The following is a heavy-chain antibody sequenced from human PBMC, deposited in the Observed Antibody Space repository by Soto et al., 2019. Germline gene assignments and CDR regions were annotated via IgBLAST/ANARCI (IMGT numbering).Heavy chain of an antibody. D-gene: IGHD2-15*01. V-gene: IGHV1-18*01. CDR3: AFIGGYCSGGSCYSEYCYGMDV. CDR2: ISAYNGNT. Sequence: GASVKVSCKASGYTFMSYGISWVRQAPGQGLEWTGWISAYNGNTNYAQKLQGRVTMTTDTSTSTAYMELRSLRSDDTAVYYCAFIGGYCSGGSCYSEYCYGMDVWGQGSTVTVSS. J-gene: IGHJ6*02. CDR1: GYTFMSYG.